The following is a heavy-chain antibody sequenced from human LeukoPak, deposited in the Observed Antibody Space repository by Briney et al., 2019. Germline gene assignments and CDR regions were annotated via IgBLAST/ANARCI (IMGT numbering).Heavy chain of an antibody. CDR3: AREDSYGYSSTYY. D-gene: IGHD5-18*01. Sequence: ASVKVSCKASGYTFTSYAMHWVRQAPGQRLEWMGWINAGNGNTKYSQKFQGRVTITRDTSASAAYMELSSLRSEDTAVYYCAREDSYGYSSTYYWGQGTLVTVSS. CDR2: INAGNGNT. J-gene: IGHJ4*02. CDR1: GYTFTSYA. V-gene: IGHV1-3*01.